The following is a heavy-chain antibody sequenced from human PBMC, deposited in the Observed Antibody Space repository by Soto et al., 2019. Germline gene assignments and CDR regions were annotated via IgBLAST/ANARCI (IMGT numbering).Heavy chain of an antibody. J-gene: IGHJ6*02. Sequence: PSETLSLTCTVSGGSVSSGSYYWSWIRQPPGKGLECVGYIYYSGSTNYNPSLKSRVTISVDTSKNQFSLKLSSVTAADTAVYYCAASCVGCGGFNYYGMDVWGQWTTVTVSS. CDR1: GGSVSSGSYY. CDR3: AASCVGCGGFNYYGMDV. D-gene: IGHD2-21*01. V-gene: IGHV4-61*01. CDR2: IYYSGST.